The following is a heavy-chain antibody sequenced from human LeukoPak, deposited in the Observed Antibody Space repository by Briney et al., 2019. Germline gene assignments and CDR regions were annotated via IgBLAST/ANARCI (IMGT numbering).Heavy chain of an antibody. CDR1: GFTFSSYA. J-gene: IGHJ6*02. Sequence: PRRSLRLSCAASGFTFSSYAMHWVRQVPGRGPEWVANVNRDGSETYYLDSVKGRFTISKDNAKNSLYLQMNSLRAEDTALYHCARNNGMDVWGQGTTVIVSS. CDR2: VNRDGSET. V-gene: IGHV3-7*03. CDR3: ARNNGMDV.